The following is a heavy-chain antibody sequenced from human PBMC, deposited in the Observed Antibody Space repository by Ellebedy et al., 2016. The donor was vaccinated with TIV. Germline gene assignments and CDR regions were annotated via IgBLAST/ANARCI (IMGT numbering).Heavy chain of an antibody. Sequence: GGSLRLXXAASGVTLSAYSMNWVCLAPGVGLEWVASISSSSKYIYYADSVKGRFTISRDNAENSLSLQLSSLRAEDTAVYYCASRTVRHYYFDLWGRGTLVTVSS. J-gene: IGHJ2*01. V-gene: IGHV3-21*01. CDR3: ASRTVRHYYFDL. D-gene: IGHD1-26*01. CDR2: ISSSSKYI. CDR1: GVTLSAYS.